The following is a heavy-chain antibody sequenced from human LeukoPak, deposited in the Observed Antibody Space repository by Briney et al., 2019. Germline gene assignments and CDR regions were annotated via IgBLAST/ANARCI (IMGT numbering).Heavy chain of an antibody. CDR1: GGTFSSYA. Sequence: SVNVSCTASGGTFSSYAISWVRQAPGQGLEWMGGIIPIFGTANYAQKFQGRVTITADESTSTAYMELSSLRSEDTAVYYCARANWNDRYYYGMDVWGQGTTVTVSS. D-gene: IGHD1-1*01. CDR3: ARANWNDRYYYGMDV. J-gene: IGHJ6*02. CDR2: IIPIFGTA. V-gene: IGHV1-69*13.